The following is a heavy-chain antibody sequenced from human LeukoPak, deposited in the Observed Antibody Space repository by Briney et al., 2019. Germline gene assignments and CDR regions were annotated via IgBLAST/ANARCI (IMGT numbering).Heavy chain of an antibody. D-gene: IGHD3-3*01. CDR1: GGSISSSSYY. J-gene: IGHJ4*02. V-gene: IGHV4-39*01. CDR2: IYYSGST. CDR3: AREARPGVTIFGVDYPS. Sequence: SETLSLTCTVSGGSISSSSYYWGWIRQPPGKGLEWIGSIYYSGSTYYNPSLKSRVTISVDTSKNQFSLKLSSVTAADTAVYYCAREARPGVTIFGVDYPSWGQGTLVTVSS.